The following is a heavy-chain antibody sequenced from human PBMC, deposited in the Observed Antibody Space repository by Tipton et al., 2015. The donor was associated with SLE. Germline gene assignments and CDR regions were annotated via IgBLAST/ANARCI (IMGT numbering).Heavy chain of an antibody. Sequence: SLRLSCAASGFTFEDHAMHWVRQIPEKGLEWVSGISYNSVNIGYADSVKGRFTISRDNAKSSLYLQMNSLRPEDTAVYYCARDLGQWGFDYWGQGTLVTVSS. CDR3: ARDLGQWGFDY. V-gene: IGHV3-9*01. CDR2: ISYNSVNI. J-gene: IGHJ4*02. CDR1: GFTFEDHA. D-gene: IGHD1-26*01.